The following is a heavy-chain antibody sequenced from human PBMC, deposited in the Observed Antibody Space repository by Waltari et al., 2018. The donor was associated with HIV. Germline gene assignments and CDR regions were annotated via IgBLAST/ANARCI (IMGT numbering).Heavy chain of an antibody. Sequence: EVQLVQSGAEVRNSGESLKIPCKASGYTFTNYWIAWVLQMSGEGLEWMGIIYPFDSDTRYNPSFEGQITISADKSLATAYLEWSNLNASDAAIYYCARLFYYDTTGYINNAFDIWGQGTVVTVS. J-gene: IGHJ3*02. D-gene: IGHD3-22*01. CDR3: ARLFYYDTTGYINNAFDI. CDR2: IYPFDSDT. CDR1: GYTFTNYW. V-gene: IGHV5-51*03.